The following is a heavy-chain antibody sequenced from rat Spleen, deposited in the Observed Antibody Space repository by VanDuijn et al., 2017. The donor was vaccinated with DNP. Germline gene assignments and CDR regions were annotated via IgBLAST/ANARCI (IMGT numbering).Heavy chain of an antibody. CDR1: GFSLTSHH. CDR3: ATSPNWFAY. Sequence: QVQLKESGPGLVQPSQTLSLACTVSGFSLTSHHVHWVRQPSGKGLEWMGIIGTGGTTEYNPILKSRLSISRDTSKSQVFLRMNSLQSEDTATYYCATSPNWFAYWGQGTLVTVSS. CDR2: IGTGGTT. J-gene: IGHJ3*01. V-gene: IGHV2-30*01.